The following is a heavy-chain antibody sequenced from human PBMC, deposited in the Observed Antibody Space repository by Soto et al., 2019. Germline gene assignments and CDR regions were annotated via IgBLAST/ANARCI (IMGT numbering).Heavy chain of an antibody. Sequence: PVGSLRLSCAASGFTFSSYWMHWVRQAPGEGLVWVSHINSDGSDTTYADSVKGRFTISRDNAKNMLHLQMNSLRAEDTAVYYCARALTYYYDIDYWGQGTLVTVSS. J-gene: IGHJ4*02. CDR2: INSDGSDT. D-gene: IGHD3-22*01. V-gene: IGHV3-74*01. CDR3: ARALTYYYDIDY. CDR1: GFTFSSYW.